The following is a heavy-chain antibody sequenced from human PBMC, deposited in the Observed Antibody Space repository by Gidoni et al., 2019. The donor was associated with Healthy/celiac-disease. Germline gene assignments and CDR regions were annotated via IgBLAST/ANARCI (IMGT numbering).Heavy chain of an antibody. CDR3: ARQTSWRSSWFFDY. J-gene: IGHJ4*02. V-gene: IGHV4-39*01. CDR1: GGSISSSSYY. CDR2: IYYSGST. Sequence: QLQLQESGPGLVKPSETLSLTCTVSGGSISSSSYYWGWIRQPPGKGLEWIGSIYYSGSTYYNPSLKSRVTISVDTSKNQFSLKLSSVTAADTAVYYCARQTSWRSSWFFDYWGQGTLVTVSS. D-gene: IGHD6-13*01.